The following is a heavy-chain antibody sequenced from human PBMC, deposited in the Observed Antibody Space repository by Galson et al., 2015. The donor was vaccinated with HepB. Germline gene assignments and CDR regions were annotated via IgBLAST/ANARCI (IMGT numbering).Heavy chain of an antibody. Sequence: SLRLSCAASGLTFSSYEMHWVRQATGKGLEWVSAIGTAGDPYYPGSVKGRFTISRENAKNSLYLQMNSLRAGDTAVYYCARGRGSRALHYGMDVWGQGTTVTVSS. CDR2: IGTAGDP. CDR1: GLTFSSYE. V-gene: IGHV3-13*05. D-gene: IGHD6-13*01. CDR3: ARGRGSRALHYGMDV. J-gene: IGHJ6*02.